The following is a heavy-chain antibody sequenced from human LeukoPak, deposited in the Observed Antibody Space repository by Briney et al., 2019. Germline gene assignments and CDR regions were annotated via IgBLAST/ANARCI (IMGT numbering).Heavy chain of an antibody. J-gene: IGHJ6*03. CDR2: MYYSGKT. Sequence: SETLSLTCAVYGGSFSDYYWGWIRQPPGKGLEWIGSMYYSGKTYYNPSLKSRVTISVDTSKNQFSLKLSSVTAADTAVYYCARTSYYDSSGYYYGYYMDVWGKGTTVTISS. CDR1: GGSFSDYY. D-gene: IGHD3-22*01. CDR3: ARTSYYDSSGYYYGYYMDV. V-gene: IGHV4-34*01.